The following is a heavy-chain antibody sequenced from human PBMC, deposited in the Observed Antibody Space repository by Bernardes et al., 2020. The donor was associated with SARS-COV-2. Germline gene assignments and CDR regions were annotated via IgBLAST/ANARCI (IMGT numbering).Heavy chain of an antibody. CDR2: IDYSGSA. CDR1: GASISSPYF. D-gene: IGHD4-17*01. J-gene: IGHJ5*02. Sequence: SETLSLTCSVSGASISSPYFWGWIRQAPGKGLEWIGSIDYSGSAYYNPSLKSRLTISLDTPKNQFSLMLSSVTAADTALYYCARPAGTHYGDYVAAWGQGTLVIVSS. CDR3: ARPAGTHYGDYVAA. V-gene: IGHV4-39*01.